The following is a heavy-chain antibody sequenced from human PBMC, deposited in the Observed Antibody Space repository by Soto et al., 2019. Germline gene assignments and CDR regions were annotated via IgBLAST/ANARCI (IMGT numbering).Heavy chain of an antibody. D-gene: IGHD6-19*01. CDR2: IKQNGSEK. Sequence: GGSLRLSCAASGFTFDDYAMHWVRQAPGKGLEWVANIKQNGSEKYYVDSVKGRFTISRDNAKNSLYLQMNRLRAEDTAVYYCARFRTWLPPDYWGQGTLVTVSS. CDR3: ARFRTWLPPDY. CDR1: GFTFDDYA. J-gene: IGHJ4*02. V-gene: IGHV3-7*01.